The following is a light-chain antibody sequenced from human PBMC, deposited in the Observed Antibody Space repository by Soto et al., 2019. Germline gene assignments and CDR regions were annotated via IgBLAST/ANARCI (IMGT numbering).Light chain of an antibody. Sequence: DLQMTQSPSSLSASVGDRVTITCRASHNINNYLNWYQQRPGKAPKLLIYAASTLQSGVPSRFSGSGSGTDFTLAISSLQPEDFATYYCQQSYIDPWGTCGQGTKVESK. CDR3: QQSYIDPWGT. J-gene: IGKJ1*01. V-gene: IGKV1-39*01. CDR1: HNINNY. CDR2: AAS.